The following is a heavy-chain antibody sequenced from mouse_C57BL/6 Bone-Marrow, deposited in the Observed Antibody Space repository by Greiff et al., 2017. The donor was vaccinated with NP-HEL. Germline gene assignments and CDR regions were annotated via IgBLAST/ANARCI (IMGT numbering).Heavy chain of an antibody. V-gene: IGHV1-4*01. Sequence: QVQLQQSGAELARPGASVKMSCKASGYTFTSYTMHWVKQRPGQGLEWIGYINPSSGYTKYNQKFKDKATLTADKSSSTAYMQLSSLTSEDSAVYYCARYSYYGSPWFAYWGQGTLVTVSA. D-gene: IGHD1-1*01. CDR3: ARYSYYGSPWFAY. CDR1: GYTFTSYT. CDR2: INPSSGYT. J-gene: IGHJ3*01.